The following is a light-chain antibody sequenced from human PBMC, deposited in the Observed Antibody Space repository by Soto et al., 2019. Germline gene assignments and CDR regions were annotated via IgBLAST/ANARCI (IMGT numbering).Light chain of an antibody. CDR1: QSVSSSF. CDR2: SAS. V-gene: IGKV3-20*01. CDR3: QQYGSSQWT. Sequence: EIVLTQSPGTLSLSPEERATLSCRASQSVSSSFLAWYQQKPGQAPRLLIYSASNRATGIPDRFSGSGSGPDFTLTISRLEPEDFAVYYCQQYGSSQWTFGQGTKVEIK. J-gene: IGKJ1*01.